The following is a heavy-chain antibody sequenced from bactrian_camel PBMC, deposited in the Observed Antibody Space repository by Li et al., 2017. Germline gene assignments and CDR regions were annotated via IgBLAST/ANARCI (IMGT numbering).Heavy chain of an antibody. Sequence: HVQLVESGGGSVQAGGSLRLSCAASGHSRGSNCVGWYRLPPGRAPAEREGIAAIRRSGGNTYYADSVKGRFTISQDNAKNTVYLQMNSLKPEDTAMYYCAARGPYCYTKLSVRDFTYWGQGTQVTVS. CDR2: IRRSGGNT. V-gene: IGHV3-3*01. CDR1: GHSRGSNC. J-gene: IGHJ6*01. D-gene: IGHD2*01. CDR3: AARGPYCYTKLSVRDFTY.